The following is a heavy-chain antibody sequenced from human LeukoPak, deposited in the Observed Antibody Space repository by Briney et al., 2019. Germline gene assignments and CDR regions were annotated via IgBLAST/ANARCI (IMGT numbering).Heavy chain of an antibody. V-gene: IGHV1-18*01. J-gene: IGHJ4*02. CDR2: ISAYNGNT. Sequence: GASVKVSCKASGYTFTSYGITWVRQAPGQGLEWMGWISAYNGNTNYAQGFQGRVTMTTDTSTSTAYMELSSLRSEDTAVYYCARDRGTPRYYGSGSYYKGGFDYWGQGTLVTVSS. CDR1: GYTFTSYG. D-gene: IGHD3-10*01. CDR3: ARDRGTPRYYGSGSYYKGGFDY.